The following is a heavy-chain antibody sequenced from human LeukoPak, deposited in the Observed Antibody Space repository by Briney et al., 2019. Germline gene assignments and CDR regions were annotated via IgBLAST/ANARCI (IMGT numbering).Heavy chain of an antibody. D-gene: IGHD3-10*01. Sequence: ASVKVSCKASGYTFTSYGISWVRQAPGQGLEWMGWISAYNGNTNYAQKLQGRVTMTTDTSASTAYMELRSLRSDDTAVYYCARRWDTMVRGLAFDPWGQGTLVTVSS. V-gene: IGHV1-18*01. J-gene: IGHJ5*02. CDR2: ISAYNGNT. CDR3: ARRWDTMVRGLAFDP. CDR1: GYTFTSYG.